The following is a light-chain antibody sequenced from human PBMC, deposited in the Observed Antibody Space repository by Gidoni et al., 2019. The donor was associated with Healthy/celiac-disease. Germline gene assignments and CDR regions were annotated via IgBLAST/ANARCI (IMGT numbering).Light chain of an antibody. V-gene: IGKV1-27*01. CDR3: QKYNSAPPT. CDR2: SAS. J-gene: IGKJ1*01. Sequence: DIQMTQSPSSLSASIGDRVTITCRASQAISISLAWYQQKPGKVPKLLIYSASALQSGVPSRFSGSGSGTDFTLTISNLQPDDVATYYCQKYNSAPPTFGQGTKVEIK. CDR1: QAISIS.